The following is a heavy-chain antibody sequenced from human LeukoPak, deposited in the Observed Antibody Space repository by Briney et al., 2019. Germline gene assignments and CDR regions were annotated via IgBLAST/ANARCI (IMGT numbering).Heavy chain of an antibody. CDR1: GFTFTTAW. V-gene: IGHV3-15*01. CDR2: IKTEAIGATT. J-gene: IGHJ6*04. CDR3: ISHFAYFYGFDV. D-gene: IGHD2-21*01. Sequence: PGGPLRLSCVTSGFTFTTAWMSWVRQAPGKGLEWLGHIKTEAIGATTDYAAPVKGRFSISRDDSKNMVFLQMNILKTEDTGIYSCISHFAYFYGFDVWGKGTTVTVTS.